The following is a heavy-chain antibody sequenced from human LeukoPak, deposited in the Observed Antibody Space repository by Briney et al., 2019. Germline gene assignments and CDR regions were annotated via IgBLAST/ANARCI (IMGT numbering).Heavy chain of an antibody. J-gene: IGHJ1*01. CDR1: GGSISSYY. D-gene: IGHD6-13*01. V-gene: IGHV4-59*01. Sequence: PSETLSLTCSVSGGSISSYYLSWVRQPPGKGLEWIGHLSNSGSTNYNPSLKSRVTISLEKCKNQYSLKLNSVTAADTAVYYCARATETFSWFLQHWGQGTLVTVSS. CDR3: ARATETFSWFLQH. CDR2: LSNSGST.